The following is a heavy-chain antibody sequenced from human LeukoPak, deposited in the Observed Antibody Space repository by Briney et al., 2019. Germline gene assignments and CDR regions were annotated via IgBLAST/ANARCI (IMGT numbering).Heavy chain of an antibody. CDR2: IYFTGST. CDR1: GDSFNNYY. CDR3: ARSIVGYDWNFDQ. J-gene: IGHJ4*02. Sequence: SETLSLTCTVSGDSFNNYYWHWIRQPPGKSLDWVGYIYFTGSTNYNPSLESRVTMSVVTSKNQFSLYLSSVTAADTAIYYCARSIVGYDWNFDQWGQGTLVTVSS. D-gene: IGHD1-26*01. V-gene: IGHV4-4*08.